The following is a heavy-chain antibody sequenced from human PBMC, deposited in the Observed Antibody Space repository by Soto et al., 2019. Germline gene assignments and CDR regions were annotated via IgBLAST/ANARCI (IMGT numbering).Heavy chain of an antibody. J-gene: IGHJ4*02. V-gene: IGHV4-31*03. CDR1: GGSISTGSFY. Sequence: QVQLQESGPGLVKPSQTLTLTCTVSGGSISTGSFYWSWIRQHPGKGLEWIGHISDSRSSYYNPYLESRVTISVDTSKNQFALKLSAVTAADTAVYFCARTTFYDIFTAYYSLFDYWGQGTLVTVSS. CDR2: ISDSRSS. D-gene: IGHD3-9*01. CDR3: ARTTFYDIFTAYYSLFDY.